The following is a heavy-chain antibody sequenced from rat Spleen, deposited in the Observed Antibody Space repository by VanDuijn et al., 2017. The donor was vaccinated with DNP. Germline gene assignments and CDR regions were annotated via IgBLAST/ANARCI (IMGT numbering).Heavy chain of an antibody. CDR1: GYSFTSYY. CDR2: INTGSGGT. J-gene: IGHJ1*01. V-gene: IGHV1-43*01. D-gene: IGHD1-4*01. Sequence: QIQLQQSGAELAKPGSSVKIPCKASGYSFTSYYVSWIKQTTGQGLEYIGYINTGSGGTNYNEKFKGKATLTADKSSSTAFMQLSSLTPDDSAVYYCARRRLPYWYFDFWGPGTMVTVSS. CDR3: ARRRLPYWYFDF.